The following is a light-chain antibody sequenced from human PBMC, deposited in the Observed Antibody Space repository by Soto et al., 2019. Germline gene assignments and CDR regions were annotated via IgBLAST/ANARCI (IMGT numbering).Light chain of an antibody. Sequence: QSVLTQPASVSGSPGQSITISCTGTSSDVGGYNYVSWYQQHPGKAPKLMIYEVSNRPSGVPNRFSGSKSGNTASLTISGLQAEDEAHYYCSSYTSSSTPCVFGGGTKLTVL. CDR3: SSYTSSSTPCV. CDR2: EVS. V-gene: IGLV2-14*01. J-gene: IGLJ3*02. CDR1: SSDVGGYNY.